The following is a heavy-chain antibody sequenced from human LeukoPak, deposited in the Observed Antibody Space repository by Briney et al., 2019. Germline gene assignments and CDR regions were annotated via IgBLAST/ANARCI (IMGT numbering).Heavy chain of an antibody. CDR3: AREYSGSYYGAFDI. V-gene: IGHV3-30-3*01. Sequence: PGRSLRLSCAASGFTFSSYAMHWVRQAPGKGLEWVAVISYDGSNKYYADSVKGRFTISRDNSKNTLYLQINSLRAEDTAVYYCAREYSGSYYGAFDIWGQGTMVTVSS. D-gene: IGHD1-26*01. CDR2: ISYDGSNK. CDR1: GFTFSSYA. J-gene: IGHJ3*02.